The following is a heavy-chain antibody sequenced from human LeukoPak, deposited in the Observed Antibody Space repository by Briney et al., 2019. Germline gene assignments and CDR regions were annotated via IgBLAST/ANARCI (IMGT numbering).Heavy chain of an antibody. J-gene: IGHJ6*04. CDR3: ARRTSGAKDV. CDR1: GFTFSSSV. D-gene: IGHD3-16*01. CDR2: ISSSGGNT. Sequence: GGSLKLSCAASGFTFSSSVMSWVRQAPGKGLEWVSAISSSGGNTDNADSLKGRFTISRDNSKDTLYLQMNSLRVEDTAVYYCARRTSGAKDVWGKGTTVTVSP. V-gene: IGHV3-23*01.